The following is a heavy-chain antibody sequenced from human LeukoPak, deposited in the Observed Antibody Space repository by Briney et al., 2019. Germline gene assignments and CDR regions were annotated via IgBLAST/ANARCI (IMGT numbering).Heavy chain of an antibody. CDR1: GYHLNTYY. D-gene: IGHD1-7*01. CDR3: VRENWYYDY. CDR2: INANTGAT. J-gene: IGHJ4*02. Sequence: ASVKVSCKSSGYHLNTYYMHWVRQAPGQGLEWMGWINANTGATFYARKFQDRVTLTRDTSITTTYMDLSGLTSDDTAMYYCVRENWYYDYWGQGTLVTVSS. V-gene: IGHV1-2*02.